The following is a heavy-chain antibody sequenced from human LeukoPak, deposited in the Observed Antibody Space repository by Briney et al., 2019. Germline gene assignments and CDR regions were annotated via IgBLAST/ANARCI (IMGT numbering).Heavy chain of an antibody. CDR3: ARERGVGGYDSPTLFDY. V-gene: IGHV1-69*13. J-gene: IGHJ4*02. CDR2: IIPIFGTA. D-gene: IGHD5-12*01. Sequence: GASVKVSCKASGGTFSSYAISWVRQAPGQGLEWMGGIIPIFGTANYAQKFQGRVTITADESTSTAYMELSSLRSEDTAVYYCARERGVGGYDSPTLFDYWGQGTLVTVSS. CDR1: GGTFSSYA.